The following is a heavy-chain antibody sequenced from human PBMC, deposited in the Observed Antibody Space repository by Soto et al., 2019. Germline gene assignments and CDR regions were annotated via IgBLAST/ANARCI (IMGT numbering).Heavy chain of an antibody. CDR1: GGSFSCYY. Sequence: SETLSLTCAVYGGSFSCYYWSWIRQPPGKGLEWIGEINHSGSTNYNPSLKSRVTISVDTSKNQFSLKLSSVTAADTAVYYCARGQEVAPAALDYWGQGTLVTVSS. D-gene: IGHD2-2*01. V-gene: IGHV4-34*01. CDR3: ARGQEVAPAALDY. J-gene: IGHJ4*02. CDR2: INHSGST.